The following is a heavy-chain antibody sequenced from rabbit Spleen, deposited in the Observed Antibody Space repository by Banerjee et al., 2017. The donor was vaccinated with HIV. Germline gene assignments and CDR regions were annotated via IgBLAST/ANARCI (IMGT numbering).Heavy chain of an antibody. V-gene: IGHV1S40*01. CDR2: INIVTGKP. CDR1: GVSLNDKDV. D-gene: IGHD4-2*01. Sequence: QSLEESGGDLVKPGASLTLTCIASGVSLNDKDVMCWVRQAPGKGLEWIACINIVTGKPVYASWAKGRFTMSRTSSTTVTLQMTSLTAADTATYFCARDLVAVIGWNFNLWGPGTLVTVS. CDR3: ARDLVAVIGWNFNL. J-gene: IGHJ4*01.